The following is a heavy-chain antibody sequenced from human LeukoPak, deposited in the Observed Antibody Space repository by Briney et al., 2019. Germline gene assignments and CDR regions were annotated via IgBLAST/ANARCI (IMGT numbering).Heavy chain of an antibody. V-gene: IGHV4-30-2*03. D-gene: IGHD3-22*01. CDR1: GGSISSGGYS. CDR3: ARHGGDYYYDSSGLPRDDAFDI. J-gene: IGHJ3*02. Sequence: SETLSLTCAVSGGSISSGGYSWSWIRQPPGKGLEWIGYIYHSGSTYYNPSLKSRVTISVDTSKNQFSLKLSSVTAADTAVYYCARHGGDYYYDSSGLPRDDAFDIWGQGTMVTVSS. CDR2: IYHSGST.